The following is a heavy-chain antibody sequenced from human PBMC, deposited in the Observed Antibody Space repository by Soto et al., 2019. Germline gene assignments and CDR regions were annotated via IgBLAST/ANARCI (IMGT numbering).Heavy chain of an antibody. Sequence: GASVKVSCKASGYTFTSYCLSWVRQAPGQGLEWMGWVSAYNGNTNYAQKLQGRVTMTTDTSTSTAYMELRSLRSDDTAVYYCARLGYCGGDCYSHYFDYWGQGTLATVAS. CDR2: VSAYNGNT. CDR1: GYTFTSYC. CDR3: ARLGYCGGDCYSHYFDY. D-gene: IGHD2-21*02. J-gene: IGHJ4*02. V-gene: IGHV1-18*04.